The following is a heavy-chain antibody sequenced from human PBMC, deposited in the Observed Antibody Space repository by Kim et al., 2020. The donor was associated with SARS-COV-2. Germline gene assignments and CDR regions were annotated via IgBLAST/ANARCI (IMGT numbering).Heavy chain of an antibody. J-gene: IGHJ4*02. CDR3: AKVRHISIWYAPLFDY. CDR2: ISWNSGSI. Sequence: GGSLRLSCAASGFTFDDYAMHWVRQAPGKGLEWVSGISWNSGSIGYADSVKGRFTISRDNAKNSLYLQMNSLRAEDTALYYCAKVRHISIWYAPLFDYWGQGTLVTVSS. V-gene: IGHV3-9*01. D-gene: IGHD6-13*01. CDR1: GFTFDDYA.